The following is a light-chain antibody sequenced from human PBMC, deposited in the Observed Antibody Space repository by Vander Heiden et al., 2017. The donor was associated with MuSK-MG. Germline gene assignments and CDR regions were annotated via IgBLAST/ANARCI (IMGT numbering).Light chain of an antibody. Sequence: QSALTQPAPVSGSPGQSITLSCTGTRSDVGGYNYVSWYQQHPGKAPKLMIYDVSNRPLGVSNRFSGSKSGNTASLTISGLQAEDEADYYCTSYTSSSTLVLFGGGTKLTVL. CDR3: TSYTSSSTLVL. J-gene: IGLJ2*01. V-gene: IGLV2-14*03. CDR2: DVS. CDR1: RSDVGGYNY.